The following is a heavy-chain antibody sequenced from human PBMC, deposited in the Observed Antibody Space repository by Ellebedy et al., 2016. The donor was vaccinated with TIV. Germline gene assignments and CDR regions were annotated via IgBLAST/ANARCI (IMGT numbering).Heavy chain of an antibody. CDR3: AYSITAAGDAFDI. CDR1: GHAFNGYY. Sequence: AASVKVSCKPSGHAFNGYYMHWVRQAPGRGLEWMGWINPERGGTDFAQKFQGCVTMTRDTSITTVYMELSRLTSDDTAMYYCAYSITAAGDAFDIWGQGTMVTVSS. CDR2: INPERGGT. D-gene: IGHD3-3*01. J-gene: IGHJ3*02. V-gene: IGHV1-2*04.